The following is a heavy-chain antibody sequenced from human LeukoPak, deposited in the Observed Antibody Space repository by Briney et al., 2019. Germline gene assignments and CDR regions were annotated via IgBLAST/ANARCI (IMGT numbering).Heavy chain of an antibody. V-gene: IGHV4-34*01. CDR3: ASYSSGWPLFDY. D-gene: IGHD6-19*01. CDR2: INHSGST. CDR1: GGSFSGYY. J-gene: IGHJ4*02. Sequence: PSETLSLTCAVYGGSFSGYYWSWIRQPPGKGLEWIGEINHSGSTNYNPSLKSRVTISVDTSKNQFSLKLSSVTAADTAVYYCASYSSGWPLFDYWGQGTLVTVSS.